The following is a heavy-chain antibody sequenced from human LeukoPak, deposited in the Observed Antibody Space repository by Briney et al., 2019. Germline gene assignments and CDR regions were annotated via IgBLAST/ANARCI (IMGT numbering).Heavy chain of an antibody. CDR3: ASYYDFWSGYHFDY. V-gene: IGHV3-48*01. Sequence: PGGSLRLSCAASGFTSSSYSMNWVRQAPGKGLEWVSYISSSSSTIYYADSVKGRFTISRDNAKNSLYLQMNSLRAEDTAVYYCASYYDFWSGYHFDYWGQGTLVTVSS. CDR1: GFTSSSYS. CDR2: ISSSSSTI. D-gene: IGHD3-3*01. J-gene: IGHJ4*02.